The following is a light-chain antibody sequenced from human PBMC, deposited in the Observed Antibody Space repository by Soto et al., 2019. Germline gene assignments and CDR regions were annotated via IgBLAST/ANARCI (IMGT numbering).Light chain of an antibody. J-gene: IGKJ5*01. V-gene: IGKV3D-15*01. Sequence: SLAALSVKTRPRATLSSRPSPRFSSNLAWHQQRPGQAPRLLIYGASTRATGVPARFSGGGSGTEFTLTITILQSEDFAVYWCQQYNNWPIPFGQGRRLAIK. CDR2: GAS. CDR1: PRFSSN. CDR3: QQYNNWPIP.